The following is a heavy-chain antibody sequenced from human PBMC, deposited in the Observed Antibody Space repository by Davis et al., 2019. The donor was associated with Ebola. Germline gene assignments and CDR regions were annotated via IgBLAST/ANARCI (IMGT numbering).Heavy chain of an antibody. J-gene: IGHJ4*02. CDR1: GFTFSSYW. CDR3: AKADPQQYFDY. CDR2: ISSSGSTI. V-gene: IGHV3-48*01. Sequence: GGSLRLSCAASGFTFSSYWMSWVRQAPGKGLEWVSYISSSGSTIYYADSLKGRFTISRDYSKNTLSLQMNSLRAEDTALYYCAKADPQQYFDYWGQGTLVTVSS.